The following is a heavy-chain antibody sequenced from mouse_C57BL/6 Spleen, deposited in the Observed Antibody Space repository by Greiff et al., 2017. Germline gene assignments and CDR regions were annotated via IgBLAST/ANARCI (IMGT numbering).Heavy chain of an antibody. Sequence: VQLQQSGAELVKPGASVKLSCKASGYTFTSYWMQWVKQRPGQGLEWIGEIDPSDSYTNYNQKFKGKATLTVDTSSSTAYMQLSSLTSEDSAVYYCARSQLRPYYAMDYWGQGTSVTVSS. J-gene: IGHJ4*01. CDR3: ARSQLRPYYAMDY. CDR1: GYTFTSYW. V-gene: IGHV1-50*01. D-gene: IGHD3-2*02. CDR2: IDPSDSYT.